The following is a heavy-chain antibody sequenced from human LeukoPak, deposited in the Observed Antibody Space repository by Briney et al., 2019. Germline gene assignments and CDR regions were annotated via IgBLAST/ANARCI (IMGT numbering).Heavy chain of an antibody. CDR1: GFTFSSYA. J-gene: IGHJ6*03. D-gene: IGHD6-13*01. CDR3: AKEGYSSSWDYYYYYYMDV. Sequence: GGSLRLSCAASGFTFSSYAMSWVRQAPGKGLEWVSAISGSGGSTYYADSVKGRFTISRDNSKNTLYLQMNSLRAEDTAVYYCAKEGYSSSWDYYYYYYMDVRGKGTTVTVSS. V-gene: IGHV3-23*01. CDR2: ISGSGGST.